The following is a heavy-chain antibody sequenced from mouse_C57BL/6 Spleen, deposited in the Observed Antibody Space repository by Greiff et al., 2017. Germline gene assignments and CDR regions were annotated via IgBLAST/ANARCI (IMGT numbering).Heavy chain of an antibody. CDR3: ARDGRITTVESDY. J-gene: IGHJ2*01. Sequence: QVQLQQPGAELVKPGASVKLSCKASGYTFTSYWMQWVKQRPGQGLEWIGEIDPSDSYTNYNQKFKGKATLTVDTSSSTAYMQLSSLTSEDSAVYYCARDGRITTVESDYWGQGTTLTVSS. CDR2: IDPSDSYT. D-gene: IGHD1-1*01. V-gene: IGHV1-50*01. CDR1: GYTFTSYW.